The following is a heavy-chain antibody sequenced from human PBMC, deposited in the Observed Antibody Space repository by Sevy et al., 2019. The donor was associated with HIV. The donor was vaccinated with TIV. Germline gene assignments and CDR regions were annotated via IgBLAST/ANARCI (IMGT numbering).Heavy chain of an antibody. D-gene: IGHD2-8*01. Sequence: GGSLRLSCTASGFTFSSYDMNWVRQAPGKGLEWVSKISSSGSSIYYAYFVKGLFTISRDNAKNSLNLQMNSLRAEDTAVYYCTSNGGAFDNGFAPWGQGTLVTVSS. CDR3: TSNGGAFDNGFAP. J-gene: IGHJ5*02. CDR2: ISSSGSSI. V-gene: IGHV3-48*03. CDR1: GFTFSSYD.